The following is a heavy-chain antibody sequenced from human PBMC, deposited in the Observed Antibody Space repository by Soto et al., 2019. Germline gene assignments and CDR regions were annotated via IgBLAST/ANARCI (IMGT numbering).Heavy chain of an antibody. J-gene: IGHJ4*02. D-gene: IGHD6-19*01. CDR1: GGSISSYY. V-gene: IGHV4-59*01. CDR3: ARVWSVGQWLVSDYFAY. CDR2: IYYSGST. Sequence: SETLSLTCTVSGGSISSYYWSWIRQPPGKGLEWIGYIYYSGSTNYNPSLKSRVTISVDTSKNQFSLKLSSVTAADTAVYYCARVWSVGQWLVSDYFAYWGQGTLVTVSS.